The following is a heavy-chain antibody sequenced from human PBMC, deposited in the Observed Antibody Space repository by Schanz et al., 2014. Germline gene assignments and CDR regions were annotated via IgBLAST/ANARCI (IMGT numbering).Heavy chain of an antibody. Sequence: QMQLVESGGGLVKPGGSLRLSCVASGFSFSDSFMSWIRQTPEKGLEWIAFMSHSGGVIYYAESVRGRFFISRDNAKNSLYLQMKSLRVEDTAVYYCAKTLFPGGTQTFGNWGRGTLVTVSS. CDR1: GFSFSDSF. J-gene: IGHJ4*02. CDR2: MSHSGGVI. CDR3: AKTLFPGGTQTFGN. D-gene: IGHD2-8*02. V-gene: IGHV3-11*01.